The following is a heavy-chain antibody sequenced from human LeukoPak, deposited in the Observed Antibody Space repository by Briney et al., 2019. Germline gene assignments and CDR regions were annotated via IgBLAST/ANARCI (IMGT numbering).Heavy chain of an antibody. V-gene: IGHV4-30-4*07. J-gene: IGHJ4*02. CDR3: ARGGASSIPLDY. CDR1: GGSISSGGYS. CDR2: ISNSGST. D-gene: IGHD1-26*01. Sequence: SQTLSLTCAVSGGSISSGGYSWSWIRQPPGKGPEWIGHISNSGSTYYSPSLSSRVTISLDTSKNQFSLKLRSVTAADTAVYYCARGGASSIPLDYWGRGTLVTVSS.